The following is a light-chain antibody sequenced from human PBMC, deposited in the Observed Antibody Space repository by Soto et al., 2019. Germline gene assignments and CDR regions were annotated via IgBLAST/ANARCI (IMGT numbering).Light chain of an antibody. V-gene: IGKV3-11*01. CDR1: QSVRRY. CDR3: HQRNLLPLT. J-gene: IGKJ4*01. Sequence: EIVLTQSPATLSLSPGEGATLSCRASQSVRRYVAGSQQKPGQPPRLLLYDASNRATGIPARFSCCVSGTDFTLSISSREPEDFAVYYCHQRNLLPLTFGGGTKVEIK. CDR2: DAS.